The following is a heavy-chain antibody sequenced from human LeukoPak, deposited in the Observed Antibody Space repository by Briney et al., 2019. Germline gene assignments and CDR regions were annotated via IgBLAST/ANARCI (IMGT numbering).Heavy chain of an antibody. CDR3: ARDRVGDGVIYFDY. Sequence: QTGGSLRLSCAASGFTFDDYAMHWVRQVPGKGLEWVSAITWNSGYMGYADSVKGRFTISRDNSKNTLYLQMNSLRAEDTAVYYCARDRVGDGVIYFDYWGQGTLVTVSS. D-gene: IGHD2-15*01. V-gene: IGHV3-9*01. CDR1: GFTFDDYA. CDR2: ITWNSGYM. J-gene: IGHJ4*02.